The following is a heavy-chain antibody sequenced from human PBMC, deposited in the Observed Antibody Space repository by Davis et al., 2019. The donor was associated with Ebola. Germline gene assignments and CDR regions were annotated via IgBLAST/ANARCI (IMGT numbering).Heavy chain of an antibody. J-gene: IGHJ6*03. V-gene: IGHV4-59*12. CDR1: GGSISSYY. Sequence: SETLSLTCTVSGGSISSYYWSWIRQPPGKGLEWIGYIYYSGSTNYNPSLKSRVTISVDTSKTQFSLKVSSVTAADTAVYYCARQHYYYYYMDVWGKGTTVTVSS. CDR2: IYYSGST. CDR3: ARQHYYYYYMDV.